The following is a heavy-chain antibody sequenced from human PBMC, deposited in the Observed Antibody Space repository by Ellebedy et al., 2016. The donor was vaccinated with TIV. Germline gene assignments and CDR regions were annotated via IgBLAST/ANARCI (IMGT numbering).Heavy chain of an antibody. CDR1: GFTFRSYA. CDR3: AKDGAKLGTRGLDV. J-gene: IGHJ6*02. Sequence: GESLKISCVASGFTFRSYAMHWVRQAPGKGLEWVTLISYDGSNKYYADSVKGRFTISRDNSKNTLYLQMDSLRAEDTAVYYCAKDGAKLGTRGLDVWGQGTTVTVSS. V-gene: IGHV3-30*18. D-gene: IGHD4/OR15-4a*01. CDR2: ISYDGSNK.